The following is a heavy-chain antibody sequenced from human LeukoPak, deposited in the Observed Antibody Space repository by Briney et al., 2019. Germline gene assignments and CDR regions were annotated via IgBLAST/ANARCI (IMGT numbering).Heavy chain of an antibody. CDR2: MNPNSGDT. V-gene: IGHV1-8*01. D-gene: IGHD3-10*01. CDR3: ARNVRDTGSFDY. Sequence: ASVKVSCKASGYTFTSYDINWVRQATGQGLEWMGWMNPNSGDTGYAQKFQGRITMTRNPSISTAYMELSSLRSEDTAVYYCARNVRDTGSFDYWGQGILVTVSS. CDR1: GYTFTSYD. J-gene: IGHJ4*02.